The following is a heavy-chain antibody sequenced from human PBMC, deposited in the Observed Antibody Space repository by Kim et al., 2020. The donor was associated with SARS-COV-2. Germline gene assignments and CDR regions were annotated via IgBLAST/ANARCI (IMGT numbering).Heavy chain of an antibody. J-gene: IGHJ5*02. V-gene: IGHV1-3*01. CDR3: AREGSGSYNWFDP. CDR1: GYTFETFS. D-gene: IGHD3-10*01. Sequence: ASVKVSCKASGYTFETFSLYWVRQAPGQRFEWMGWINGGNGNTRYSQNFQGRVTITRDTSASTSYMELSSPTSKDTAVYYCAREGSGSYNWFDPWGQGTLVTVSS. CDR2: INGGNGNT.